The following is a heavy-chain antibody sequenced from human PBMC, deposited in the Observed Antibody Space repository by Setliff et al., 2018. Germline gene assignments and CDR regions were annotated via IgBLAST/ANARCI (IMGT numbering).Heavy chain of an antibody. CDR3: ARGYSYGPIWGDAFDI. D-gene: IGHD5-18*01. Sequence: ASVKVSCKASGYTFTSYDINWVRQATGQGLEWMGWMNPSGGSTSYAQKFQGRVTMTRDTSTSTVYMELSSLRSEDTAVYYCARGYSYGPIWGDAFDIWGQGTMVTVSS. J-gene: IGHJ3*02. V-gene: IGHV1-8*02. CDR2: MNPSGGST. CDR1: GYTFTSYD.